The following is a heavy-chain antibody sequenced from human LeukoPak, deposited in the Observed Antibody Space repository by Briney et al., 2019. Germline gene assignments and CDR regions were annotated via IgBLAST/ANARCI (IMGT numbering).Heavy chain of an antibody. V-gene: IGHV1-24*01. J-gene: IGHJ4*02. Sequence: ASVKVSCKVSGYTLTELSMHWVRQAPGKGLEWMGGFDPEDGETIYAQKFQGRVTMTEDTPTDTAYMELSRLRSEDTAVYYCARDNDSRDPPHFDYWGQGTLVTVSS. CDR3: ARDNDSRDPPHFDY. CDR2: FDPEDGET. D-gene: IGHD3-16*01. CDR1: GYTLTELS.